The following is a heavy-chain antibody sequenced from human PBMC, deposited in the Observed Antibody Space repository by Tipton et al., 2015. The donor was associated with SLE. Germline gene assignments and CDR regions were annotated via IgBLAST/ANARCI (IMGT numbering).Heavy chain of an antibody. J-gene: IGHJ4*02. CDR2: IYASGST. V-gene: IGHV4-61*09. CDR1: GGSISSGTYY. CDR3: ARKADF. Sequence: LRLSCTVSGGSISSGTYYWSWMRQPAGKGLEWIGHIYASGSTNYNPSLKSRVTMSVDTSKNQFSLKLTSVTAADSAVYYCARKADFWGQGTLVTVSS.